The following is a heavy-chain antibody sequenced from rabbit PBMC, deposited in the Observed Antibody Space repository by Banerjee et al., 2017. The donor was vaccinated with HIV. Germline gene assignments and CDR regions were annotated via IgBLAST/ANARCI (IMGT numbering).Heavy chain of an antibody. CDR2: IYGGSSDAT. V-gene: IGHV1S45*01. CDR1: GFSFSTNYW. D-gene: IGHD1-1*01. J-gene: IGHJ4*01. Sequence: QEQLEESGGDLVKPEGSLTLTCTASGFSFSTNYWICWVRQAPGKGLEWIACIYGGSSDATCYASWAKGRFTISKTSSTTVTLQMTSLTAADTATYFCARGDTSTIYYDAFNLWGPGTLVTVS. CDR3: ARGDTSTIYYDAFNL.